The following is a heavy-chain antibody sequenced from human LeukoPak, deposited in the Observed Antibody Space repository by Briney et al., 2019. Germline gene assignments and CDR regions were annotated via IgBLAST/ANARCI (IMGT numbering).Heavy chain of an antibody. CDR2: IRSKANSYAT. V-gene: IGHV3-73*01. CDR1: GLTFSGSA. Sequence: GGSLRLSCATSGLTFSGSAIHWVRQASGKGLEWVGRIRSKANSYATTDAASVKGRFTISRDDSKNTAYLQMNSLKTEDTAVYYCTRPSYDSSVSGVVYWGQGTLVTVSS. CDR3: TRPSYDSSVSGVVY. J-gene: IGHJ4*02. D-gene: IGHD3-22*01.